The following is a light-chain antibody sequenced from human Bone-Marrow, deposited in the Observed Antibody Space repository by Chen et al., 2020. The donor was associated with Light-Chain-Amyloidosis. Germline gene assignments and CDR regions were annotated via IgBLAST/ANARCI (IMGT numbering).Light chain of an antibody. Sequence: DXXMTQXXSSLSASIGGRVTXXCQASQDIKTGLNXYQQKPVTAPKLLIFDASSLETGVPSRFSGXXSGXXXTXXXSNLXXEDAAXYYCQHYDDVPQFTFGPGTKV. CDR1: QDIKTG. J-gene: IGKJ3*01. V-gene: IGKV1-33*01. CDR2: DAS. CDR3: QHYDDVPQFT.